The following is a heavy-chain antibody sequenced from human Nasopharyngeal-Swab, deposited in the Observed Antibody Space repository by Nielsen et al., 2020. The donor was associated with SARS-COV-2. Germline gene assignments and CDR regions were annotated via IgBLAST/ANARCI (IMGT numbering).Heavy chain of an antibody. CDR1: GFTFSYYS. J-gene: IGHJ4*02. CDR2: ISGSGSYI. V-gene: IGHV3-21*04. CDR3: AKDIKRNWNYGSFDY. Sequence: GESLKISCAASGFTFSYYSMSWVRQAPGKGLEWVSSISGSGSYIYYADSVKGRFTISRDNAKNSLYLQMNSLRAEDTALYYCAKDIKRNWNYGSFDYWGQGTLVTVSS. D-gene: IGHD1-7*01.